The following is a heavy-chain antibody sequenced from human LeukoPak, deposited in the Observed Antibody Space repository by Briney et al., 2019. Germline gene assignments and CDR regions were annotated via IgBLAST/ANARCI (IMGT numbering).Heavy chain of an antibody. CDR2: IYSGGST. V-gene: IGHV3-53*01. CDR1: GFTVSSNY. J-gene: IGHJ4*02. Sequence: GGSLRLSCAASGFTVSSNYMSWVRQAPGKGLEWVSVIYSGGSTYYADSVKGRFTISRDNSKNTLYLQMNSLRAEDTAVYYCARGRAYYSGMPYFDYWGQGTLVTVSS. D-gene: IGHD1-26*01. CDR3: ARGRAYYSGMPYFDY.